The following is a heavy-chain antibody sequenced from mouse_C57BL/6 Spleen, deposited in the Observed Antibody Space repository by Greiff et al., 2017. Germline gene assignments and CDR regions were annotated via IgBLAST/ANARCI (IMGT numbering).Heavy chain of an antibody. CDR1: GFSFNTYA. J-gene: IGHJ4*01. Sequence: EVMLVESGGGLVQPKGSLKLSCAASGFSFNTYAMNWVRQAPGKGLEWVARIRSKSNNYATYYADSVKDRFTISRDDSESMLYLQMNNLKTEDTAMYYCVRDWDDAMDYWGQGTSVTVSS. CDR2: IRSKSNNYAT. V-gene: IGHV10-1*01. D-gene: IGHD4-1*01. CDR3: VRDWDDAMDY.